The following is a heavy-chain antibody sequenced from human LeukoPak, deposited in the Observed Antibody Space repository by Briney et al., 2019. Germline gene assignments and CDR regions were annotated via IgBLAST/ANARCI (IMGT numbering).Heavy chain of an antibody. Sequence: SVKVSCKASGGTFSSYAISWVRQAPGQGLEWMGGIIPIFGTANYAQKFQGRVTITTDESTSTAYMELSSLRSEDTAVYYCARDEEPQYDSSGSFDYWGQGTLVTVSS. CDR3: ARDEEPQYDSSGSFDY. CDR2: IIPIFGTA. V-gene: IGHV1-69*05. D-gene: IGHD3-22*01. J-gene: IGHJ4*02. CDR1: GGTFSSYA.